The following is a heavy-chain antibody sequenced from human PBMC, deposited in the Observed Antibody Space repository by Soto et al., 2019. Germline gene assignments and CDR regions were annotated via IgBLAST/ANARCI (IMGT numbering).Heavy chain of an antibody. V-gene: IGHV4-59*01. J-gene: IGHJ4*02. CDR3: ARVFRREFSYGYIGYFDY. D-gene: IGHD5-18*01. Sequence: SETLSLTCTVSGDSTSTYYWSWIRQPPGKGLEWIGHIHYSGGTNYNPSLKSRVTISVDTSKSHLSLKLSSVTPADTAVYYCARVFRREFSYGYIGYFDYWVKGTLVTVSS. CDR1: GDSTSTYY. CDR2: IHYSGGT.